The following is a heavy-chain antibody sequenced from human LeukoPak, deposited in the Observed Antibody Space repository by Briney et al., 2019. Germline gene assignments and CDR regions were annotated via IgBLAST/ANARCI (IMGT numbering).Heavy chain of an antibody. CDR3: ARVHERFGELLSVDY. J-gene: IGHJ4*02. Sequence: GGSLRLSCAASGFTFSSYAMSWVRQAPGKGLEWVSSISATGGSTYYADSVKGRFTISRDNAKNSLYLQMNSLRAEDTAVYYCARVHERFGELLSVDYWGQGTLVTVSS. V-gene: IGHV3-23*01. CDR1: GFTFSSYA. CDR2: ISATGGST. D-gene: IGHD3-10*01.